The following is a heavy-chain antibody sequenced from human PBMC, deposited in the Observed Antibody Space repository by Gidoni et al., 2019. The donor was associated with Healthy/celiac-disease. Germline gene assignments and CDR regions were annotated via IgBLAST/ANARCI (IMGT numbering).Heavy chain of an antibody. CDR3: ARVGWLQSA. CDR1: GFTFSSYS. CDR2: ISSSSSYI. J-gene: IGHJ5*02. D-gene: IGHD5-12*01. Sequence: EVQLVESGGGLVKHGGSLRLSCAASGFTFSSYSMNWVRQAPGKGLEWVSSISSSSSYIYYADSVKGRFTISRDNAKNSLYLQMNSLRAEDTAVYYCARVGWLQSAWGQGTLVTVSS. V-gene: IGHV3-21*01.